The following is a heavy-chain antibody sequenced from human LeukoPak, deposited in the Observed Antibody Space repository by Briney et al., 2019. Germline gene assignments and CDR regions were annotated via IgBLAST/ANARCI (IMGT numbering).Heavy chain of an antibody. CDR2: ISSSSSTI. CDR1: EFTFSSYN. CDR3: ARDRIEQQRTLGRSSNYYYYYYMDV. V-gene: IGHV3-48*01. Sequence: GGPLRLSCAASEFTFSSYNMNWVRQAPGKGLEWVSYISSSSSTIYYADSVKGRFTISRDNAKNSLYLQMNSLRAEDTAVYYCARDRIEQQRTLGRSSNYYYYYYMDVWGKGTTVTVSS. J-gene: IGHJ6*03. D-gene: IGHD6-13*01.